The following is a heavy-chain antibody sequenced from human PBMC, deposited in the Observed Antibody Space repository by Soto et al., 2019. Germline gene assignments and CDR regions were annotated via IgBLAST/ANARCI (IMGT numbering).Heavy chain of an antibody. CDR2: IYYSGST. J-gene: IGHJ4*02. V-gene: IGHV4-59*01. D-gene: IGHD2-15*01. Sequence: QVQLQESGPGLVKPSETLSLTCTVSGGSISSYYWSWIRQPPGKGLEWIGFIYYSGSTNYNPSLKSRVTIAVDTSKNQFSLKLSSVTAADTAVYYCARDGAQGYCSGGSCYNYWGQGTLVTVSS. CDR3: ARDGAQGYCSGGSCYNY. CDR1: GGSISSYY.